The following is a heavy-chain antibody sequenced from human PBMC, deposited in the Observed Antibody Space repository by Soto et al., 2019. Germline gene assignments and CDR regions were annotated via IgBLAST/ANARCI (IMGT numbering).Heavy chain of an antibody. CDR1: GDTIRSNNYH. CDR2: VYYSGTA. Sequence: SETHSLTSTFSGDTIRSNNYHWGWIRKPPGKGLEWIGTVYYSGTAYYNPSLKSRVTISIDTSKNQFSLNLNSVTATDTAVYYCASPKIAFYNWFDPWGQGTLVTVSS. CDR3: ASPKIAFYNWFDP. V-gene: IGHV4-39*01. D-gene: IGHD3-3*02. J-gene: IGHJ5*02.